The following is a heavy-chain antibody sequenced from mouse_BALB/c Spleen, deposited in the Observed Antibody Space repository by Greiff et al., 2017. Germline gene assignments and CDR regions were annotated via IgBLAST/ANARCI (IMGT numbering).Heavy chain of an antibody. CDR3: ARSNYRYFYYAMDY. CDR1: GFNIKDTY. Sequence: VQLQQSGAELVKPGASVKLSCTASGFNIKDTYMHWVKQRPEQGLEWIGRIDPANGNTKYDPKFQGKATITADTSSNTAYLQLSSLTSEDTAVYYCARSNYRYFYYAMDYWGQGTSVTVSS. V-gene: IGHV14-3*02. J-gene: IGHJ4*01. D-gene: IGHD2-14*01. CDR2: IDPANGNT.